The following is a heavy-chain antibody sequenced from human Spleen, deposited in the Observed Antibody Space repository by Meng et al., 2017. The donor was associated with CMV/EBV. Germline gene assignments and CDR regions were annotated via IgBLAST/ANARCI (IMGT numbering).Heavy chain of an antibody. CDR2: IDGDGATT. Sequence: GESLKISCAASGFKFRDYWMHWVRQAPGKGPVWVSRIDGDGATTIYADSVKGRFTISRDNANNTVFLQMNSLRAEDTAVYYCAKYTSPYYYYGLDVWGQGNTVTVSS. J-gene: IGHJ6*02. CDR3: AKYTSPYYYYGLDV. CDR1: GFKFRDYW. V-gene: IGHV3-74*01. D-gene: IGHD6-6*01.